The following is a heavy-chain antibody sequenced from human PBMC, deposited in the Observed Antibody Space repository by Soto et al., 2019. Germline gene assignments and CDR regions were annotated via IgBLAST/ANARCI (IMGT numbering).Heavy chain of an antibody. V-gene: IGHV1-3*01. CDR2: INAGNGDT. Sequence: ASVKVSCKASGGTFSSYAISWVRQAPGQGLEWMGGINAGNGDTKYSQKFQGRVTITRDTSAITAYMELSSLRSEDTAVYYCARDWTHYDSSGPGDYWGQGTLVTVSS. CDR3: ARDWTHYDSSGPGDY. CDR1: GGTFSSYA. J-gene: IGHJ4*02. D-gene: IGHD3-22*01.